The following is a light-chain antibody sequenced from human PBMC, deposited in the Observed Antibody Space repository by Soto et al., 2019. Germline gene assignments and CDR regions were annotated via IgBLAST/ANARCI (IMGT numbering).Light chain of an antibody. CDR3: QKYNSAPWT. J-gene: IGKJ1*01. Sequence: DIQMTQSPSSLSASIGDRVTITCRASQGVTNYLAWYQQKPGKVPKLLIYAASTLQSGVPSRFSGSGSGTDFTLAISSLQPEDVATYYCQKYNSAPWTFGQGTKVEIK. CDR1: QGVTNY. V-gene: IGKV1-27*01. CDR2: AAS.